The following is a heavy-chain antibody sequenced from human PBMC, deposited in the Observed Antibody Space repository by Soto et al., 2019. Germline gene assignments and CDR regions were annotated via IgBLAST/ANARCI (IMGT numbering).Heavy chain of an antibody. V-gene: IGHV3-30-3*01. Sequence: QVQLVESGGGVVQPGRSPRLSCAASGFTFSSYAMHWVRQAPGKGLEWVAVISYDGSNKYYADSVKGRFTISRDNSKNTLYLQMNSLRAEDTAVYYCARDDLGYSYGTPSDYWGQGTLVTVSS. CDR1: GFTFSSYA. D-gene: IGHD5-18*01. CDR3: ARDDLGYSYGTPSDY. CDR2: ISYDGSNK. J-gene: IGHJ4*02.